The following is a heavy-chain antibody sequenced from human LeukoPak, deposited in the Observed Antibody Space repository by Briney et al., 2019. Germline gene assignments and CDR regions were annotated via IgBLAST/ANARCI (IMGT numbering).Heavy chain of an antibody. CDR2: ISSSSYI. D-gene: IGHD3-9*01. CDR1: GFTFSSYS. Sequence: GGSLRLSCAASGFTFSSYSMNWVRQAPGKGLEWVSSISSSSYIYYADSVKGRFTIYRDNAKNSLYLQMNSLRAEDTAVYYCASYYDILTGYYTFDYWGQGTLVTVSS. J-gene: IGHJ4*02. V-gene: IGHV3-21*01. CDR3: ASYYDILTGYYTFDY.